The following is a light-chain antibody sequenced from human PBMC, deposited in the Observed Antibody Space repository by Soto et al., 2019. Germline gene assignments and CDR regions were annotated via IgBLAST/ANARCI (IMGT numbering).Light chain of an antibody. CDR3: QQANSFPRT. CDR1: QSISSY. CDR2: AAS. Sequence: IQMTQSASSLSASVGDSVTITCRASQSISSYLNWYQQKPGKAPKLLIYAASSLQSGVPSRFSGSGYGTDFTLTIGSLQTEDFATYYCQQANSFPRTFGGGTKVDIK. V-gene: IGKV1-39*01. J-gene: IGKJ4*01.